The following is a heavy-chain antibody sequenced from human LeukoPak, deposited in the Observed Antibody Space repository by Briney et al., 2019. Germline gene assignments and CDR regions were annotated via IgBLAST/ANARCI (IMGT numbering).Heavy chain of an antibody. CDR3: AKGRSGSYYYGVDV. J-gene: IGHJ6*02. CDR2: ISYDGSNQ. D-gene: IGHD3-10*01. V-gene: IGHV3-30*18. Sequence: GRSLRPSCAASGFTFSTYGMHWVRQAPGKGLKWVAVISYDGSNQYYADSVKGRFIISRDNSKNTLYLQMNSLRGEDTAVYYCAKGRSGSYYYGVDVWGQGTTVTVSS. CDR1: GFTFSTYG.